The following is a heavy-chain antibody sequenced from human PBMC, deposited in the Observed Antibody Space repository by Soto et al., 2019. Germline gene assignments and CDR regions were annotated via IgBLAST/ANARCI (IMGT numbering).Heavy chain of an antibody. CDR2: IDPSDSYT. V-gene: IGHV5-10-1*01. D-gene: IGHD2-15*01. Sequence: GESLKLYCKDSAHKFTTYRICWVRQKPGKGLEWMGRIDPSDSYTNYSPSFQGHVTISVDKATSTAYLEWRSLKASDTATYYCAGMHSSSWYGGDQYYSFDVWGQGTTVTVYS. J-gene: IGHJ6*02. CDR3: AGMHSSSWYGGDQYYSFDV. CDR1: AHKFTTYR.